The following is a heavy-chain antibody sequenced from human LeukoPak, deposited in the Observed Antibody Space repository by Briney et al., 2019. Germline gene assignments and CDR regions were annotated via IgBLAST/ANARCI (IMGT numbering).Heavy chain of an antibody. CDR2: ISAYNGNT. V-gene: IGHV1-18*01. CDR1: GYTFTSYG. Sequence: ASVKVSCKASGYTFTSYGISWVRQAPGQGLEWMGWISAYNGNTNYAQKLQGRVTMTTDTSTSAAYMELRSLRSDDTAVYYCARDAPPHGRLRWTTDAFDIWGQGTMVTVSS. J-gene: IGHJ3*02. D-gene: IGHD4-23*01. CDR3: ARDAPPHGRLRWTTDAFDI.